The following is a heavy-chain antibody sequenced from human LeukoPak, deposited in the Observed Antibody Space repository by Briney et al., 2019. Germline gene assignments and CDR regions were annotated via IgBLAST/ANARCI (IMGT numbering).Heavy chain of an antibody. V-gene: IGHV3-48*01. D-gene: IGHD3-22*01. Sequence: QTGGSLRLSCAASGFTFSSYSMNWVRQAPGEGLEWVSYISSLSGTIYYADSVKGRFTISRDNAKNSLYLQMDSLRAEDTAVYYCARGLRASYYYDSSGYGLEAWGQGTLVTVSS. CDR2: ISSLSGTI. CDR3: ARGLRASYYYDSSGYGLEA. CDR1: GFTFSSYS. J-gene: IGHJ5*02.